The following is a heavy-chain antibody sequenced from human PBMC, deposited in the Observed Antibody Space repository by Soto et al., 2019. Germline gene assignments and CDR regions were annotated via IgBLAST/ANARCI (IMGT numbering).Heavy chain of an antibody. Sequence: ASVKVSCKASGYTFTSYGLNWVRQAPGQGLEWMGWITAYNDNTNYAQKVQGRAILTIDTSATTGYMELRSLRSDDTAVYYCARGQIQSDFDYWGQGTLVTVSS. CDR3: ARGQIQSDFDY. CDR1: GYTFTSYG. CDR2: ITAYNDNT. V-gene: IGHV1-18*04. J-gene: IGHJ4*02. D-gene: IGHD3-3*01.